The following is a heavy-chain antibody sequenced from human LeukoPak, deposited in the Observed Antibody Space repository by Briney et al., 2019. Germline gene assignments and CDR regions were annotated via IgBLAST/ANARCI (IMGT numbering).Heavy chain of an antibody. J-gene: IGHJ4*02. CDR3: AKDHGTAVAGFYY. D-gene: IGHD6-19*01. CDR1: GFTFRTYW. CDR2: IKQDGSAQ. Sequence: SGGSLRLSCAASGFTFRTYWMSWVRQAPGKGLEWVANIKQDGSAQYYVDSVKGRFTISRDNAKNTLYLQMNSLRAEDTAIYYCAKDHGTAVAGFYYWGQGTLVTVSS. V-gene: IGHV3-7*03.